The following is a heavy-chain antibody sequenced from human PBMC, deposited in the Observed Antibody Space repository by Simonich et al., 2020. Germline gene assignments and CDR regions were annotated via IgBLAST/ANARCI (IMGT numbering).Heavy chain of an antibody. J-gene: IGHJ3*02. V-gene: IGHV1-2*02. Sequence: QVQLVQSGAEVKKPGASVKVSCKASGYTFTGYYLHWVRQAPGQGLEWRGWINPNSGGKNKSQQFQGRVTMTRDTPISTAYMELGRLRSDDTAVYYCARVRFEAFDIWGQGTMVTVSS. CDR2: INPNSGGK. CDR3: ARVRFEAFDI. CDR1: GYTFTGYY.